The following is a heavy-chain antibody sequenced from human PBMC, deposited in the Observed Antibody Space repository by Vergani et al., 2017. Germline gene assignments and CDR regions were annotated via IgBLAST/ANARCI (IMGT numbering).Heavy chain of an antibody. Sequence: EVQLVESGGGLVQPGGSLRLSCAASGFTFSSYWMHWVRQAPGKGLVWVSRINSDGSSTSSADSVKGRFTISRYNAKNTLYLQMNSLRAEDTAVYYCARDVSRELLIVYWGQGTLVTVSS. V-gene: IGHV3-74*01. CDR1: GFTFSSYW. CDR2: INSDGSST. D-gene: IGHD1-26*01. CDR3: ARDVSRELLIVY. J-gene: IGHJ4*02.